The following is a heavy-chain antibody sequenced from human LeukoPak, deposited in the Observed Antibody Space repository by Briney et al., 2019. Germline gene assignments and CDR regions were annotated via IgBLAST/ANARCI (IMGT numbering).Heavy chain of an antibody. D-gene: IGHD5-12*01. CDR3: ARVSLASGYDPFDY. Sequence: ASVKVSCKASGGTFSSYAISWVRQAPGQGLEWMGRINPNSGGTNYAQKFQGRVTMTRDTSISTAYMELSRLRSDDTAVYYCARVSLASGYDPFDYWGQGTLVTVSS. J-gene: IGHJ4*02. CDR2: INPNSGGT. V-gene: IGHV1-2*06. CDR1: GGTFSSYA.